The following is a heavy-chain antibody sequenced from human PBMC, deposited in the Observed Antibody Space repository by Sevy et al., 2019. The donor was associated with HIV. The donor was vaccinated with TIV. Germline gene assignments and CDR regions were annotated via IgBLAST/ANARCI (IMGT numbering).Heavy chain of an antibody. D-gene: IGHD1-26*01. J-gene: IGHJ4*02. V-gene: IGHV1-3*01. CDR1: GYTFTSYA. CDR3: VRANSGDYPSRGYFDY. CDR2: IDAGNGNT. Sequence: ASVKVSCKASGYTFTSYAFHWVRQAPGQGLEWMGWIDAGNGNTKYSQKFQGRVTLTRETSASTAYMELNSLRSEDTGEYYCVRANSGDYPSRGYFDYWGQGTLVTVSS.